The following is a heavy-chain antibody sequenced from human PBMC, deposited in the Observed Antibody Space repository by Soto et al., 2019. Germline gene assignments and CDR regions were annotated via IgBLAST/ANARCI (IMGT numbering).Heavy chain of an antibody. CDR2: IWYDGSNK. V-gene: IGHV3-33*01. J-gene: IGHJ3*02. Sequence: GGSLRLSCVASGFTFSSYGMHWVRQAPGKGLEWVAVIWYDGSNKYYADSVKGRFTISRDNSKNTLYLQMNSLGAEDTAVYYCARGHRYCSGGSCYPRDAFDIWGQGTMVTVSS. D-gene: IGHD2-15*01. CDR1: GFTFSSYG. CDR3: ARGHRYCSGGSCYPRDAFDI.